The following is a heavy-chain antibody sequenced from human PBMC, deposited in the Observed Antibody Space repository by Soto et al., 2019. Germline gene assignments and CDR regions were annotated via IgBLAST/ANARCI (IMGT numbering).Heavy chain of an antibody. V-gene: IGHV1-69*13. CDR2: IIPIFGTA. CDR3: ATPPLTFGGVIVNPYYFDY. Sequence: SVKVPCKASGGTFSSYAISWVRQAPGQGLEWMGGIIPIFGTANYAQKFQGRVTITADESTSTAYMELSSLRSEDTAVYYCATPPLTFGGVIVNPYYFDYWGQGTLVTVSS. CDR1: GGTFSSYA. D-gene: IGHD3-16*02. J-gene: IGHJ4*02.